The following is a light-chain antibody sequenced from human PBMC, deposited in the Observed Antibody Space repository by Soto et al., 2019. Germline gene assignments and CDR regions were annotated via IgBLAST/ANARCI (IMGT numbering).Light chain of an antibody. J-gene: IGLJ2*01. CDR2: EVN. CDR3: SSYAGGNNFRV. V-gene: IGLV2-8*01. Sequence: QSALTQPPSASGSPGQSVAISCTGTSSDVGGYNYVSWYQQHPGKAPKLMIYEVNKRPSGVPDRFSGSKSGNTASLTVSGLQAEDEADYYCSSYAGGNNFRVFGGGTKLTVL. CDR1: SSDVGGYNY.